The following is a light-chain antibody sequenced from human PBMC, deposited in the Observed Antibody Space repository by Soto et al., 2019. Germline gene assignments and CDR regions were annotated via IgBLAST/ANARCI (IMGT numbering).Light chain of an antibody. CDR2: APS. CDR1: HSVTRY. CDR3: QQRSNWPPTWT. V-gene: IGKV3-11*01. Sequence: EIVLTRSPATLSLSPGERATLSCRASHSVTRYLAWYQQKPGQAPRLLLYAPSNRATGIPDRFSGSWSGTDFTLIISSLEPEDFAVYYCQQRSNWPPTWTFGQGTKVDIK. J-gene: IGKJ1*01.